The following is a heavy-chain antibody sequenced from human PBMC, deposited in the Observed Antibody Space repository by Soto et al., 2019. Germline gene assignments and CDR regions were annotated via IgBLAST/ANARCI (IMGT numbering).Heavy chain of an antibody. CDR3: AKGDVVVPAATRGIDAFDI. D-gene: IGHD2-2*01. Sequence: LRLSCAASGFTFSSYGMHWVRQAPGKGLEWVAVISYDGSNKYYADSVKGRFTISRDNSKNTLYLQMNSLRAEDTAVYYCAKGDVVVPAATRGIDAFDIWGQGTMVTVSS. J-gene: IGHJ3*02. V-gene: IGHV3-30*18. CDR2: ISYDGSNK. CDR1: GFTFSSYG.